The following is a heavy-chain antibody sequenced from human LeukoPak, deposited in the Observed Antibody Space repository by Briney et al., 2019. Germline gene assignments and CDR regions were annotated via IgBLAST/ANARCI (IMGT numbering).Heavy chain of an antibody. V-gene: IGHV3-7*01. Sequence: GGSLRLSCAASGFTFSSYWMSWVRQAPGKGPEWVANIKQDGSEKYYVDSVKGRFTISRDNAKNSLYLQMNSLRAEDTALYYCARRYCSGGSCYSNGASYFDYWGQGTLVTVSS. J-gene: IGHJ4*02. CDR3: ARRYCSGGSCYSNGASYFDY. D-gene: IGHD2-15*01. CDR1: GFTFSSYW. CDR2: IKQDGSEK.